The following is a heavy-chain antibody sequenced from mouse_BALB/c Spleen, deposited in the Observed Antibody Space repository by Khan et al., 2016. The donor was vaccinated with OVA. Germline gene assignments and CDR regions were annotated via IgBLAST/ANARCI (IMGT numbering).Heavy chain of an antibody. V-gene: IGHV1-53*01. D-gene: IGHD2-2*01. Sequence: QVQLQQSGAELVKPGASVKLSCKASGYTFTSYYMYWVKQRPGQGLEWIGDINPSNGDTYFNEKFKNKATLTVDKSSSTTYMQLSSLTSEDSAVYYCTREGYGGFASWGQGTLVTVSA. CDR1: GYTFTSYY. CDR3: TREGYGGFAS. J-gene: IGHJ3*01. CDR2: INPSNGDT.